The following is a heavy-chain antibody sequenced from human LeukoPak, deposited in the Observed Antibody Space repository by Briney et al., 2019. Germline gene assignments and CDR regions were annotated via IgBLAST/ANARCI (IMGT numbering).Heavy chain of an antibody. CDR1: GFTFSSYG. D-gene: IGHD3-3*01. CDR2: IWYDGSNK. V-gene: IGHV3-33*01. J-gene: IGHJ4*02. CDR3: ARGGRHYYDFWSGYYLDY. Sequence: ESGGSLRLSCAASGFTFSSYGMHWVRQAPGKGLEWVAVIWYDGSNKYYADSVKGRFTISRDNSKNTLYLQMNSLRAEGTAVYHCARGGRHYYDFWSGYYLDYWGQGTLVTVSS.